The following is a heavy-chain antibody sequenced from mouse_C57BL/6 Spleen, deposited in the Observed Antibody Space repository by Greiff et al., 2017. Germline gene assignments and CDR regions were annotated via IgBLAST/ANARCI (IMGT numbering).Heavy chain of an antibody. Sequence: VQLQQSGPELVKPGASVKISCKASGYTFTDYYMNWVKQSHGKSLEWIGDINPNNGGTSYNQKFKGKATLTVDKSSSTAYMELRSLTSEDSAVYYCAGWDERVDYWGQGTTLTVAS. CDR3: AGWDERVDY. J-gene: IGHJ2*01. CDR1: GYTFTDYY. D-gene: IGHD4-1*01. CDR2: INPNNGGT. V-gene: IGHV1-26*01.